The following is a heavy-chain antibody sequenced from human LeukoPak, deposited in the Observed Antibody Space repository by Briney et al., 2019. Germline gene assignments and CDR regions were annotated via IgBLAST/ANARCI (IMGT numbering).Heavy chain of an antibody. D-gene: IGHD3-10*01. CDR1: GGSISSYY. J-gene: IGHJ3*02. Sequence: SETLTLTCTVSGGSISSYYWSWIRQPAGKGLEWIGRIYTSGSTNYNPSLKSRVTMSVDTSKKQFSLKLSSVTAADTAVYYCARPFSGANHAFDIWGQGTMVTVSS. CDR3: ARPFSGANHAFDI. V-gene: IGHV4-4*07. CDR2: IYTSGST.